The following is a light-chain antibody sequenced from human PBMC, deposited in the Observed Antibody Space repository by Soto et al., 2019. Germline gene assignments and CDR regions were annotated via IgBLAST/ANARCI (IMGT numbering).Light chain of an antibody. V-gene: IGKV3-11*01. CDR1: QSVSSY. CDR2: DAS. Sequence: EIVLTQSPATLSLSPGERATLSCRASQSVSSYLAWYQQKPGQAPTLLIYDASNRATGIPARFSGSGSGTDCTLTISSLEPEDVAVYYCQQRSNWPRTFGQGTKVDIK. CDR3: QQRSNWPRT. J-gene: IGKJ1*01.